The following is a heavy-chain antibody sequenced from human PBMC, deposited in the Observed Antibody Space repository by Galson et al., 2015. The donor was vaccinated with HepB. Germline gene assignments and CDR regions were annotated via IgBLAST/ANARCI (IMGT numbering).Heavy chain of an antibody. Sequence: SCKASGATFSTNAISWVRQAPGQGLEWMGGIVPIFDTANYALKFQGRVTITADESTATAYMTLSSLRSEDTAVYFCTREGPSGRFDYWGQGTLVTVSS. J-gene: IGHJ4*02. D-gene: IGHD1-26*01. CDR3: TREGPSGRFDY. CDR1: GATFSTNA. CDR2: IVPIFDTA. V-gene: IGHV1-69*01.